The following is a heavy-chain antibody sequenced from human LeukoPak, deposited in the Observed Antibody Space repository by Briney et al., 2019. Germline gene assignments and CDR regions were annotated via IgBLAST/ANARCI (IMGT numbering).Heavy chain of an antibody. CDR1: GGSISSGDYY. CDR2: IYYSGST. CDR3: ARLFHPALSGNYPFDY. J-gene: IGHJ4*02. Sequence: PSETLSLTCTVSGGSISSGDYYWSWIRQPPGKGLEWIGYIYYSGSTYYNPSLKSRVTISVDTSKNQFSLKLSSVTAADTAVYYCARLFHPALSGNYPFDYWGQGTLVTVSS. D-gene: IGHD1-26*01. V-gene: IGHV4-30-4*01.